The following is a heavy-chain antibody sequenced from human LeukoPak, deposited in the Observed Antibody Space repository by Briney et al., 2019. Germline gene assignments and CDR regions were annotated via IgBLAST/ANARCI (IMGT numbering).Heavy chain of an antibody. CDR2: ISPNDVNR. D-gene: IGHD3-10*01. V-gene: IGHV3-11*01. CDR3: AGSGSPRDY. Sequence: GGSLRLSCVGSGFNFSDYYMSWIRQAPGKGLEWISYISPNDVNRYYVDAVKGRFTVSRDNAKNSLFLQMKSLRVEDTAVYYCAGSGSPRDYRGQGTLATFSS. J-gene: IGHJ4*02. CDR1: GFNFSDYY.